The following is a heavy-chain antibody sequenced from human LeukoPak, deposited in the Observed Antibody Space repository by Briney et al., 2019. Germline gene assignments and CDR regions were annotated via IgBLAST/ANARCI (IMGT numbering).Heavy chain of an antibody. V-gene: IGHV4-31*03. D-gene: IGHD6-19*01. Sequence: SETLSLTCTVSGGSISSGGYYWSWIRQHPGKGLEWIGYIYYSGSTYNPSLKSRVTISVDTSKNQFSLKLSSVTAADAAVYYCARRGSGWYGNAFDIWGQGTMVTVSS. CDR2: IYYSGST. CDR3: ARRGSGWYGNAFDI. CDR1: GGSISSGGYY. J-gene: IGHJ3*02.